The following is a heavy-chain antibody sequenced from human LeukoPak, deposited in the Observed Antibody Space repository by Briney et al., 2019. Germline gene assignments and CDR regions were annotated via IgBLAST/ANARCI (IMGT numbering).Heavy chain of an antibody. CDR1: GFTFSTYW. V-gene: IGHV3-7*01. J-gene: IGHJ4*02. Sequence: GGSLRLSCAASGFTFSTYWMSWVRQAPGKGLEWVANIKEDGSEKYYVDSVKGRFTISRDNAKNSLYLQMHSLRAEDTAVYYCARDWYSNYLHYWGQGTLVTVSS. CDR3: ARDWYSNYLHY. D-gene: IGHD4-11*01. CDR2: IKEDGSEK.